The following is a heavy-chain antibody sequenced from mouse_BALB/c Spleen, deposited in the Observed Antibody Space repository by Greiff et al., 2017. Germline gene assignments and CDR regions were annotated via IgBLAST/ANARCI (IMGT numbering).Heavy chain of an antibody. CDR2: INPYNGDT. J-gene: IGHJ4*01. Sequence: EVQLQQSGAELVRPGSSVKISCKASGYAFSSYWMNWVKQSHGKSLEWIGRINPYNGDTFYNQKFKGKATLTVDKSSSTAHMELLSLTSEDSAVYYCGRGGVRHAMDYWGQGTAVTVSS. CDR3: GRGGVRHAMDY. CDR1: GYAFSSYW. D-gene: IGHD2-14*01. V-gene: IGHV1-37*01.